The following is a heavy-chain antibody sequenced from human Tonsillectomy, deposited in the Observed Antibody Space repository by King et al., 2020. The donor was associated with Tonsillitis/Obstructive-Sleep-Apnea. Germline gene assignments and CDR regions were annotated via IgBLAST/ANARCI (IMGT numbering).Heavy chain of an antibody. CDR1: GYTFTGYY. D-gene: IGHD3-3*01. J-gene: IGHJ4*02. V-gene: IGHV1-2*06. CDR2: INPNSGGT. Sequence: VQLVESGAEVKKPGASVKVSCKASGYTFTGYYMQWVRQAPGQGLEWMGRINPNSGGTDYAQNFQGRVTMTRDTSISTAYMELSRLRSDDPAGYYCVTDYDFWRAWGQGSLVTVSS. CDR3: VTDYDFWRA.